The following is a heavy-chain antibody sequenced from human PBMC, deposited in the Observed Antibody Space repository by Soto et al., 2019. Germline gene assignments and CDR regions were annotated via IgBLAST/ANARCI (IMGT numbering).Heavy chain of an antibody. V-gene: IGHV1-58*02. CDR3: AKDQNPMNVRDYDY. J-gene: IGHJ4*02. Sequence: GASVKVSCKASGFTFTYSAIQWVRQARGQSLEWIGWIVVGSGTTNFAPKFQERVTITWDMSTSTSYMEMSSLRSEDTAVYYCAKDQNPMNVRDYDYWGQGTLVTVSS. D-gene: IGHD1-1*01. CDR1: GFTFTYSA. CDR2: IVVGSGTT.